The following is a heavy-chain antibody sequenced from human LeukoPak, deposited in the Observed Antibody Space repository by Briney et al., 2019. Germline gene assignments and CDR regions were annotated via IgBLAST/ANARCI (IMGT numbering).Heavy chain of an antibody. CDR3: ARSSSSSYYYYMDV. Sequence: GGSLRLSCAASGFTVSDNFMSWVRQAPGKGLEWVSVIYSGDSTYYEDSVKGRFTVSRDNSKNTLYLQMYSLRAEDTAVYYCARSSSSSYYYYMDVWGKGATVTVSS. CDR1: GFTVSDNF. V-gene: IGHV3-66*02. CDR2: IYSGDST. D-gene: IGHD6-6*01. J-gene: IGHJ6*03.